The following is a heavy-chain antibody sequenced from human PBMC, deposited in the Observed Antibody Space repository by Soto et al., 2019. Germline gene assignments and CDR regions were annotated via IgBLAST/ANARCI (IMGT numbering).Heavy chain of an antibody. V-gene: IGHV5-51*01. J-gene: IGHJ6*03. Sequence: PGESLKISCKGSGYSFTSYWIGWVRQMPGKGLEWMGIIYPGDSDTRYSPSFQGQVTISADKSISTAYLQWSSLKASDTAMYYCARLRYSGYDGDPYYYYYMDVWGKGTTVTVSS. D-gene: IGHD5-12*01. CDR2: IYPGDSDT. CDR1: GYSFTSYW. CDR3: ARLRYSGYDGDPYYYYYMDV.